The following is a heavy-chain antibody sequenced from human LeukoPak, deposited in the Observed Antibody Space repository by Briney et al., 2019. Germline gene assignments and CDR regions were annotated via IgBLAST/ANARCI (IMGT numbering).Heavy chain of an antibody. V-gene: IGHV3-48*04. D-gene: IGHD6-6*01. CDR1: GFTFSSYN. J-gene: IGHJ4*02. CDR2: ISSTSSTI. Sequence: GGSLRLSCAVSGFTFSSYNMHWVRQAPGKGLEWISYISSTSSTIYYADSVKGRLTISRDNAKNLLYLQMNSLRAEDTAVYYCAKDEYSSSSGPRNDYWGQGTLVTVSS. CDR3: AKDEYSSSSGPRNDY.